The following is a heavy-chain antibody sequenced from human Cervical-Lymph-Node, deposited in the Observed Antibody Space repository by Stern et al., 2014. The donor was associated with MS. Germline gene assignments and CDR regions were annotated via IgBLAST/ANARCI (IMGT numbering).Heavy chain of an antibody. V-gene: IGHV1-46*01. CDR2: INPDYDSK. Sequence: QDQLVQSGAEVKKAGASVKVSCKTSGYTFSSYYIHWVRQAPGQGLEWMGVINPDYDSKTYAQKFQGRVTMIRDTSTSTVHMELSSLRFEDTAVYYCARASNGDVFDNWGQGTLLTVSS. CDR3: ARASNGDVFDN. CDR1: GYTFSSYY. D-gene: IGHD4-17*01. J-gene: IGHJ4*02.